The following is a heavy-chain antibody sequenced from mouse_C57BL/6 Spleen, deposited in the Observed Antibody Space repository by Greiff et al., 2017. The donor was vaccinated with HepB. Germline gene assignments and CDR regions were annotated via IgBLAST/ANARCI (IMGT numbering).Heavy chain of an antibody. CDR3: ASSPCITTVVDY. D-gene: IGHD1-1*01. V-gene: IGHV1-64*01. J-gene: IGHJ2*01. CDR2: IHPNSGST. Sequence: QVQLQQPGAELVKPGASVKLSCKASGYTFTSYWMHWVKQRPGQGLEWIGMIHPNSGSTNYNEKFKSKATLTVDKSSSTAYMRLSSLTSEDSAVDDCASSPCITTVVDYWGQGTTLTVAS. CDR1: GYTFTSYW.